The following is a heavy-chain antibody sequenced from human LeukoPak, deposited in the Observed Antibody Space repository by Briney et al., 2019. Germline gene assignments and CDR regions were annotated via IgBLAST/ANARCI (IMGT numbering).Heavy chain of an antibody. V-gene: IGHV1-46*01. CDR2: FNPSGNST. Sequence: GASVKVSCKASGYTFTSYYMHWVRQAPGQGLEWMGTFNPSGNSTSYAEKFQGRVTLTRDTSTSTFYMELSSLRSEDTAMYYCARHSLPGTTPFDYWGQGTLVTVSS. D-gene: IGHD1-1*01. CDR1: GYTFTSYY. J-gene: IGHJ4*02. CDR3: ARHSLPGTTPFDY.